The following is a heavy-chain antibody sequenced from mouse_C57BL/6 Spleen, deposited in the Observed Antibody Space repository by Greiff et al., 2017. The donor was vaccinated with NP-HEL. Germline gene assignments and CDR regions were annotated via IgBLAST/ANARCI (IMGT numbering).Heavy chain of an antibody. V-gene: IGHV1-85*01. CDR2: IYPRDGST. CDR3: ARRRDSSSYDWFAY. D-gene: IGHD1-1*01. CDR1: GYTFTSYD. J-gene: IGHJ3*01. Sequence: VHLVESGPELVKPGASVKLSCKASGYTFTSYDINWVKQRPGQGLEWIGWIYPRDGSTKYNEKFKGKATLTVDTSSSTAYMELHSLTSEDSAVYFCARRRDSSSYDWFAYWGQGTLVTVSA.